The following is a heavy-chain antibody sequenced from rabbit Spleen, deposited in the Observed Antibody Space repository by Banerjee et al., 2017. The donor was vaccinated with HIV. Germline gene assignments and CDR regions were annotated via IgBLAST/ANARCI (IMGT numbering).Heavy chain of an antibody. V-gene: IGHV1S40*01. J-gene: IGHJ4*01. CDR2: IAGSGSGFT. Sequence: QSLEESGGDLVKPGASLTLTCTASGFSFSNSDYMCWVRQAPGKGLEWIACIAGSGSGFTYSATWAQGRFTCSKTSSTTVTLQMTSLTVADTATYFCARLFAYAGYAGFGYATLDYFNLWGPGTLVTVS. D-gene: IGHD6-1*01. CDR3: ARLFAYAGYAGFGYATLDYFNL. CDR1: GFSFSNSDY.